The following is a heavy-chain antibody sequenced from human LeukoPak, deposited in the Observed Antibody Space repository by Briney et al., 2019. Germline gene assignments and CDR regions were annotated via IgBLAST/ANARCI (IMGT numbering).Heavy chain of an antibody. CDR2: INAGNGNT. D-gene: IGHD6-13*01. CDR3: AREYGSSLRY. J-gene: IGHJ4*02. V-gene: IGHV1-3*03. CDR1: GYTFTSYG. Sequence: ASVKVSCKASGYTFTSYGISWVRQAPGQGLEWMGWINAGNGNTKYSQEFQGRVTITRDTSASTAYMELSSLRSEDMAVYYCAREYGSSLRYWGQGTLVTVSS.